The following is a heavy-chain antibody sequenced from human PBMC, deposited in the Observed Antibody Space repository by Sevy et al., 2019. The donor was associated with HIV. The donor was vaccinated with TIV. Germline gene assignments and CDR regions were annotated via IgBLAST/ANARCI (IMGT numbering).Heavy chain of an antibody. CDR3: AKGFCSGGTCPRDYYYYGMDV. CDR1: EFTFSSYA. Sequence: GGSLRLSCAASEFTFSSYAMSWVRQAPGKGLEWVSSISGSGRYTYYADSVEGRFTISRDNSKNTLYVQTNSLRAEVTAVYYCAKGFCSGGTCPRDYYYYGMDVWGQGTTVTVSS. J-gene: IGHJ6*02. V-gene: IGHV3-23*01. CDR2: ISGSGRYT. D-gene: IGHD2-15*01.